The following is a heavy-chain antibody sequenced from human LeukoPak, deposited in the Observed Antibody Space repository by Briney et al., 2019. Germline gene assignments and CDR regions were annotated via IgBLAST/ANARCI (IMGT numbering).Heavy chain of an antibody. J-gene: IGHJ4*02. CDR2: INTDGSST. CDR1: GFTFSSYW. V-gene: IGHV3-74*01. CDR3: AKPRAVIVVGPPDY. D-gene: IGHD3-22*01. Sequence: GGSLRLSCAASGFTFSSYWMHWVRQAPGKGLVWVSRINTDGSSTSYADSVKGRFTISRDNAKNTLYLQMNSLRAEDTAVYYCAKPRAVIVVGPPDYWGQGTLVTVSS.